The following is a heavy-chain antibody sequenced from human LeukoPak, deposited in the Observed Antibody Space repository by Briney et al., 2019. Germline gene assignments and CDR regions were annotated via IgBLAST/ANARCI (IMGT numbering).Heavy chain of an antibody. CDR3: ARGGIAVAGEHDY. V-gene: IGHV4-34*01. D-gene: IGHD6-19*01. CDR2: INHSGST. Sequence: SETLSLTCDVSGGSFSGYYWSWIRQPPGKGLEWIGEINHSGSTNYNPSLKSRVTISVDTSKNQFSLKLSSVTAADTAVYYCARGGIAVAGEHDYWGQGTLVTVS. CDR1: GGSFSGYY. J-gene: IGHJ4*02.